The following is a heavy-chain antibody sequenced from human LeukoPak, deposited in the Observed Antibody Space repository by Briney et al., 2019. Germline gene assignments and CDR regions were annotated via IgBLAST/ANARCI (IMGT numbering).Heavy chain of an antibody. CDR2: ISSSSSYI. Sequence: GGSLRLSCAASGFTFSSYEMNWVRQAPGKGLEWVSSISSSSSYIYYADSVKGRFTISRDNAKNSLYLQMNSLRAEDTAVYYCARYLTVTKLVYYYYMDVWGKGTTVTISS. V-gene: IGHV3-21*01. D-gene: IGHD4-17*01. CDR3: ARYLTVTKLVYYYYMDV. J-gene: IGHJ6*03. CDR1: GFTFSSYE.